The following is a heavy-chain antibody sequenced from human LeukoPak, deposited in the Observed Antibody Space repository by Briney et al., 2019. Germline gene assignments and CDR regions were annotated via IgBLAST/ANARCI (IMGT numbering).Heavy chain of an antibody. CDR1: GYTFTSYY. V-gene: IGHV1-46*01. Sequence: ASVKVSCKASGYTFTSYYMHWVRQAPGQGLEWMGIINPSGGSTSYAQKFQGRVTMTRDPSTSTVYMELSSLRSEDTAVYYCARGRGYSYGFDRWYYYYYMDVWGKGTTVTVSS. CDR2: INPSGGST. J-gene: IGHJ6*03. CDR3: ARGRGYSYGFDRWYYYYYMDV. D-gene: IGHD5-18*01.